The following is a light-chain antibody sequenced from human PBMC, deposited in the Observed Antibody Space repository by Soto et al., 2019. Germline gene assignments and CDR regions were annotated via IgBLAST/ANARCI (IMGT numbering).Light chain of an antibody. CDR2: WNN. J-gene: IGLJ3*02. CDR1: STNIGSNY. CDR3: AAWDDSLSGWV. V-gene: IGLV1-47*01. Sequence: QSVLTQPPSASGTPGQRVTISCSGSSTNIGSNYVYWYQQLPGTAPKLLIYWNNQRPSGVPDRISGSKSGTSASLAISGLRSEDEADYYCAAWDDSLSGWVFGGGTKLTVL.